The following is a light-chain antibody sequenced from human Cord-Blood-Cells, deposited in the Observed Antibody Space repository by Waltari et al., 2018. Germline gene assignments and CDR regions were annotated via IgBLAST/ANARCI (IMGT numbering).Light chain of an antibody. J-gene: IGLJ3*02. CDR3: SSYTSSSTWV. CDR1: SIDVGGYNY. CDR2: DVS. Sequence: QSALTQPASVSGSPGQSITISCTGTSIDVGGYNYVSWYQQHPGKAPKLMLYDVSKRPSGVSNRFSGSKSGNTASLTISGLQAEDEADYYCSSYTSSSTWVFGGGTKLTVL. V-gene: IGLV2-14*01.